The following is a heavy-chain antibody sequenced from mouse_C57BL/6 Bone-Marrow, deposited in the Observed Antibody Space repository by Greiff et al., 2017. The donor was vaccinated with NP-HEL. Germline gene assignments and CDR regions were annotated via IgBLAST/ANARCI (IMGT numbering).Heavy chain of an antibody. J-gene: IGHJ1*03. D-gene: IGHD1-1*01. CDR3: ARWDYGSSYRYWYFDV. CDR1: GYTFTSYW. Sequence: VQLQQSGAELVKPGASVKLSCKASGYTFTSYWMHWVKQRPGQGLEWIGMIHPNSGSTNYNEKFKSKATLTVDKSSSTAYMQLSSLTSEDSAVYYCARWDYGSSYRYWYFDVWGTGTTVTVSS. CDR2: IHPNSGST. V-gene: IGHV1-64*01.